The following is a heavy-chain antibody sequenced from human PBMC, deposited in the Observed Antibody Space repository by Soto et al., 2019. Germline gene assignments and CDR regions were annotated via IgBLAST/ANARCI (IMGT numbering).Heavy chain of an antibody. J-gene: IGHJ4*02. CDR3: ERGGVLDY. Sequence: EQLQQWGAGMLKPSETLSLTCAVYGGSFSGYYWSWIRQPPGKGLEWSGEINHSGSPNYNPSLKSRVTISVDTSKNQFSLKLSSVTAADTAVYYCERGGVLDYWGQGTLVTVSS. V-gene: IGHV4-34*01. CDR2: INHSGSP. D-gene: IGHD3-10*01. CDR1: GGSFSGYY.